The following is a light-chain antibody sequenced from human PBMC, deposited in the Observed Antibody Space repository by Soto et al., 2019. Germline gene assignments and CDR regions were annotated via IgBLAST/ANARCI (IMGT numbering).Light chain of an antibody. CDR3: CSYVPNTDV. V-gene: IGLV2-23*01. J-gene: IGLJ1*01. Sequence: QSALTQPASVSGSPGQSITISCTGISSDVGSFYLVSWYQQHPGKAPKLMIYEGNKRPSGVSNRFSGSESGNTASLSISGLQAEDEADYYCCSYVPNTDVFGTGTKVTVL. CDR1: SSDVGSFYL. CDR2: EGN.